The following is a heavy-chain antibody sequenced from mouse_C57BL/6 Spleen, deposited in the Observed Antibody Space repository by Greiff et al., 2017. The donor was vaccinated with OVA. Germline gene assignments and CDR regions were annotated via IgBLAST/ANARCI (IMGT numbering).Heavy chain of an antibody. CDR1: GFTFSDYY. D-gene: IGHD1-1*01. CDR2: INYDGSST. V-gene: IGHV5-16*01. J-gene: IGHJ2*01. Sequence: EVHLVESEGGLVQPGSSMKLSCTASGFTFSDYYMAWVRQVPEKGLEWVANINYDGSSTYYLDSLKSRFIISRDNAKNILYLQMSSLKSEDTATYYCARARGLLLRYYFDYWGQGTTLTVSS. CDR3: ARARGLLLRYYFDY.